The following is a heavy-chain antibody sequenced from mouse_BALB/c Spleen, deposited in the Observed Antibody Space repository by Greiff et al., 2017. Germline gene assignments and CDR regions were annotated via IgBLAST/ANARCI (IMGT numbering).Heavy chain of an antibody. D-gene: IGHD4-1*01. J-gene: IGHJ4*01. CDR3: ARGGIYWGMDY. CDR2: IYPGNVNT. CDR1: GYTFTSYY. Sequence: VQLVESGPELVKPGASVRISCKASGYTFTSYYIHWVKQRPGQGLEWIGLIYPGNVNTKYNEKFKGKATLTADKSSSTAYMQLSSLTSEDSAVYFCARGGIYWGMDYWGQGTSVTVSS. V-gene: IGHV1S56*01.